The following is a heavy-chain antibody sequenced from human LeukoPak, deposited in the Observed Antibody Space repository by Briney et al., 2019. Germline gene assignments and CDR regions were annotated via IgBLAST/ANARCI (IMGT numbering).Heavy chain of an antibody. V-gene: IGHV3-21*01. J-gene: IGHJ4*02. Sequence: GGSLRLSCADSGFTFSSYSMYWVRHALGKGLEWVSSISSSRSYIYYAHSVRGRFTISRDNAKNSLYLQMNSLRAEDTAVYYCARTVVRLQLRSWVPFDYWGQGTLVTVSS. CDR2: ISSSRSYI. CDR3: ARTVVRLQLRSWVPFDY. CDR1: GFTFSSYS. D-gene: IGHD5-24*01.